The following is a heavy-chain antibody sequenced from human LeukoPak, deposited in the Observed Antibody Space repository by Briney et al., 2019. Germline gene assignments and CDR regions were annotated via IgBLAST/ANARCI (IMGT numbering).Heavy chain of an antibody. D-gene: IGHD3-9*01. CDR2: IYPGDSDT. V-gene: IGHV5-51*01. Sequence: GESLKISCQGSGYTFTKSWIGWVRQMPGKGLEWMGIIYPGDSDTRYSPSFQGQVTISADKSISTAYLQWSSLKASDTAMYYCARGRYFDWLSSLDYWGQGTLVTVSS. CDR3: ARGRYFDWLSSLDY. J-gene: IGHJ4*02. CDR1: GYTFTKSW.